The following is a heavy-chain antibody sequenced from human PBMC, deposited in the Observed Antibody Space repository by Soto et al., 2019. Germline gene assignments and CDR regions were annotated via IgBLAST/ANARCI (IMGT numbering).Heavy chain of an antibody. J-gene: IGHJ6*03. CDR1: GYTFTGYY. CDR3: ARGTRITIFGVATTPYYMDV. D-gene: IGHD3-3*01. V-gene: IGHV1-2*04. CDR2: INPNSGGT. Sequence: ASVKVSCKASGYTFTGYYMHWVRQAPGQGLEWMGWINPNSGGTNYAQKFQGWVTMTRDTSISTAYMELSRLRSDDTAVYYCARGTRITIFGVATTPYYMDVWGKGTTVTVSS.